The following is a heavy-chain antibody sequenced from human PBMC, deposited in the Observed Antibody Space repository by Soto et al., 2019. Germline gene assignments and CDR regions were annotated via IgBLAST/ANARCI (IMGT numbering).Heavy chain of an antibody. CDR2: ISSSSSTI. CDR1: GFTFSSYS. V-gene: IGHV3-48*01. Sequence: GGSLRLSCAASGFTFSSYSMNWVRQAPGKGLEWVSYISSSSSTIYYADSVKGRFTISRDNAKNSLYLQMNSLRAEDTAVYYCARAINVVATISYYYYYYMDVWGKGTTVTVSS. CDR3: ARAINVVATISYYYYYYMDV. J-gene: IGHJ6*03. D-gene: IGHD5-12*01.